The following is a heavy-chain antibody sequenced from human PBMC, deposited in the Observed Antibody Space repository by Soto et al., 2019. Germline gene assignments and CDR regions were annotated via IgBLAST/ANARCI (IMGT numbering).Heavy chain of an antibody. Sequence: QVQLVQSGAEVKKPGASVKVSCKASGYTFTSYGISWVRQAPGQGLEWMGWISAYNGNTNYAQKLQGRVTVTTDTSTSTAYMELRSLRSDDTAVYYCARDLAFFYYDSSGSAPGVDYWGQGTLVTVSS. V-gene: IGHV1-18*04. CDR2: ISAYNGNT. CDR1: GYTFTSYG. CDR3: ARDLAFFYYDSSGSAPGVDY. D-gene: IGHD3-22*01. J-gene: IGHJ4*02.